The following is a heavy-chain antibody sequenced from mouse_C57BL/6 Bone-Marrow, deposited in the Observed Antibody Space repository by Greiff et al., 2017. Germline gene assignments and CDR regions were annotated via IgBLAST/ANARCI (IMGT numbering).Heavy chain of an antibody. CDR3: ARAHLMTTVGAGFDY. V-gene: IGHV1-53*01. D-gene: IGHD1-1*01. Sequence: VQLQQPGTELVKPGASVQLSCKASGYTFTSYWMHWVKPRPGQGLEWIGNINPSNGGTNYNEKFKSKATLTVDKSSSTAYMQLSSLTSEDSAVYYCARAHLMTTVGAGFDYWGQGTTLTVSS. CDR2: INPSNGGT. J-gene: IGHJ2*01. CDR1: GYTFTSYW.